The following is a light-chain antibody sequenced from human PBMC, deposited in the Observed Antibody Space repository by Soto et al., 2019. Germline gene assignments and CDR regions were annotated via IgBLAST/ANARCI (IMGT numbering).Light chain of an antibody. V-gene: IGKV1-39*01. CDR2: AAS. J-gene: IGKJ4*01. Sequence: DIQMTQSPSSLSASVGDRVTITCRASQSISSYLNWYQQKPGKAPKLLIYAASSLQSGVPSRFSGSGSGTDVTLTISSLQREDIATYYCQQSYGTPLTFGGGTKVEIK. CDR1: QSISSY. CDR3: QQSYGTPLT.